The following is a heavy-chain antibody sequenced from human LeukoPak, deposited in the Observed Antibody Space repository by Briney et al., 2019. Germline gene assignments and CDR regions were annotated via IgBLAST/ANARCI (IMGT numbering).Heavy chain of an antibody. CDR3: ARSVAIESDWFDP. Sequence: ASVKVSCKASGGTFSSYAISLVRQAPGQGLEWMGWISAYNGNTNYAQKLQGRVTMTTDTSTSTAYMELRSLRSDDTAVYYCARSVAIESDWFDPWGQGTLVTVSS. D-gene: IGHD5-12*01. CDR1: GGTFSSYA. CDR2: ISAYNGNT. J-gene: IGHJ5*02. V-gene: IGHV1-18*01.